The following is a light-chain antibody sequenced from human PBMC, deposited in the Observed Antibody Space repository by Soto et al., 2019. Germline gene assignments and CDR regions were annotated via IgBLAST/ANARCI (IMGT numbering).Light chain of an antibody. CDR3: QQYNNWPWT. Sequence: EIVMTQSPATLSVSPGERATLSCRASQTVSRNLAWYQQKPGQAPRRLIQGASTRATGVPARFSGSGSGTEFTLTVSSLQAEDFALYFCQQYNNWPWTFGQGTKVEVK. CDR2: GAS. V-gene: IGKV3-15*01. J-gene: IGKJ1*01. CDR1: QTVSRN.